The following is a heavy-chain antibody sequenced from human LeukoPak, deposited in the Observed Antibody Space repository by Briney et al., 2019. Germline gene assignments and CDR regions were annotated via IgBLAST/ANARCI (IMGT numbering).Heavy chain of an antibody. CDR2: ISYSGST. Sequence: SETLSLTCTVSGASISSYYWSWIRQPPGKGLEWIGYISYSGSTNYNPSLKSRVSISADTSKNQVSLTLSSVTAADTAVYYCARHPELYFFDYWGQGTLVTVSS. V-gene: IGHV4-59*08. CDR3: ARHPELYFFDY. CDR1: GASISSYY. J-gene: IGHJ4*02. D-gene: IGHD3-10*01.